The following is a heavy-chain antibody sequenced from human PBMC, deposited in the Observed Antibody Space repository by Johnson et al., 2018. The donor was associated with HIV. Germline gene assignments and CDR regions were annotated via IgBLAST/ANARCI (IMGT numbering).Heavy chain of an antibody. J-gene: IGHJ3*02. CDR2: IRYDGTNK. V-gene: IGHV3-30*02. D-gene: IGHD1-26*01. CDR1: GFTFSSYG. Sequence: QVQLVESGGGVVQPGGSLRLSCAASGFTFSSYGMYWVRQAPGKGLEWVAFIRYDGTNKHYVDSVKGRFTISRDNSKNTLYLQMNSLRAEDTAVYYCAKALGWELSIWGQGTMVTVSS. CDR3: AKALGWELSI.